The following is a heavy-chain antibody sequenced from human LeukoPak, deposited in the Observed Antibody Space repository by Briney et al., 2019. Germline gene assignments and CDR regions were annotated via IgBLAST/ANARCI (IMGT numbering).Heavy chain of an antibody. D-gene: IGHD3-10*01. V-gene: IGHV1-2*02. CDR3: ATDRGGSGFDP. J-gene: IGHJ5*02. CDR2: INPNSGGT. CDR1: GYTFTGYH. Sequence: ASVKVSCKASGYTFTGYHMHWVRQAPGQGLERMGWINPNSGGTNYAQKFQGRVSMTEDTSTDTAYMELSSLRSEDTAVYYCATDRGGSGFDPWGQGTLVTVSS.